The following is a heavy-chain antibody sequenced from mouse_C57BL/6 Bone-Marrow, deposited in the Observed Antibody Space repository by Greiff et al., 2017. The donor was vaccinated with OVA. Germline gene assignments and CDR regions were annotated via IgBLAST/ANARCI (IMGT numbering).Heavy chain of an antibody. J-gene: IGHJ4*01. V-gene: IGHV2-9-1*01. CDR1: GFSLTSYA. Sequence: VKLMESGPGLVAPSQSLSITCPVSGFSLTSYAISWVRPPPGTGLEWLGVIWTGGGTHYNSALKSRLSISKDNSKSQVFLKMNSLQTDDTARYYCARTSTVVAPYYAMDYWGQGTSVTVSS. CDR3: ARTSTVVAPYYAMDY. CDR2: IWTGGGT. D-gene: IGHD1-1*01.